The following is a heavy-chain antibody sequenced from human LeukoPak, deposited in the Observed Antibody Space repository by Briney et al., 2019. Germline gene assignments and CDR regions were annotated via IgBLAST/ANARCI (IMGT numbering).Heavy chain of an antibody. CDR3: ARLARIAVAGHWYFDL. CDR2: IIPILGIA. CDR1: GGTFSSYA. D-gene: IGHD6-19*01. V-gene: IGHV1-69*04. Sequence: SVKVSCKASGGTFSSYAISWVRQAPGQGLEWMGRIIPILGIANYAQKFQGRVTITADKSTSTAYMELSSLRSEDTAVYYCARLARIAVAGHWYFDLWGRGTLVTVSS. J-gene: IGHJ2*01.